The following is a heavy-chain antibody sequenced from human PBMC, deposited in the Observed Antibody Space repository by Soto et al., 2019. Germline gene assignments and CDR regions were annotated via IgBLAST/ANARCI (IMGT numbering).Heavy chain of an antibody. CDR3: ARGRYGEY. Sequence: QVHLVQSGAEVKKPGASVKVSCKGSGYAFTTYGITWVRQAPGQGLEWMGWISAHNGNTNYAQKLQGRVTVTRDTSTSTAYMELRSLRSDYTAVYYCARGRYGEYWGQGAMVTVSS. J-gene: IGHJ4*02. CDR2: ISAHNGNT. V-gene: IGHV1-18*01. D-gene: IGHD3-10*01. CDR1: GYAFTTYG.